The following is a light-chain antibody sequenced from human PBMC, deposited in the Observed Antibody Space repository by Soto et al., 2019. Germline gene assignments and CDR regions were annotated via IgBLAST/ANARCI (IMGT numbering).Light chain of an antibody. V-gene: IGKV1-16*02. Sequence: DIQMTQSPSSLSASVGDRVTITCRASQSINNYLAWFQQKPGKAPKSXIYAASTLQSGVPSKFRGSGSGTDLTTTISSLQPEDFEVDYCQQYKRYPITFGQGTRLEIK. CDR2: AAS. CDR1: QSINNY. CDR3: QQYKRYPIT. J-gene: IGKJ5*01.